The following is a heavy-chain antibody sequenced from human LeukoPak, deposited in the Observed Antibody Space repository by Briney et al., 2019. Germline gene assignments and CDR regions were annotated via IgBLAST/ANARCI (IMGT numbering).Heavy chain of an antibody. J-gene: IGHJ5*02. V-gene: IGHV4-34*01. Sequence: PSETLSLTCAVYGGSFGGYYWSWIRQPPGKGLEWIGEINHSGSTNYNPSLKSRVTISVDTSKNQFSLKLSSVTAADTAVYYCARSTLGYCSSTSCQNWFDPWGQGTLVTVSS. CDR1: GGSFGGYY. CDR3: ARSTLGYCSSTSCQNWFDP. D-gene: IGHD2-2*01. CDR2: INHSGST.